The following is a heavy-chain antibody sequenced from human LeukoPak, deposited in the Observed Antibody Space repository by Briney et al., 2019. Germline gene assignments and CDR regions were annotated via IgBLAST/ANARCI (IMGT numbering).Heavy chain of an antibody. CDR2: ISSSSSYI. V-gene: IGHV3-21*01. CDR3: ARDLLSLLVPDY. Sequence: PGGSLRLSCAASGFTFSSYSMKWVRQAPGKGVEGVSSISSSSSYIYYADSVKGRFTISTDNAKNSLYLQMNSLRAEDTAVYYCARDLLSLLVPDYWGQGTLVTVSS. J-gene: IGHJ4*02. D-gene: IGHD3-10*01. CDR1: GFTFSSYS.